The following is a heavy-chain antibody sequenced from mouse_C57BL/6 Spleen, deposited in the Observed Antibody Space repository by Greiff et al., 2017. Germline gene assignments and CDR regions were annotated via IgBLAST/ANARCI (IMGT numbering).Heavy chain of an antibody. J-gene: IGHJ4*01. V-gene: IGHV1-80*01. D-gene: IGHD2-4*01. CDR2: IYPGDGDT. CDR1: GYAFSSYW. CDR3: ARFDYDYEALYYYAMDY. Sequence: QVQLKQSGAELVKPGASVKISCKASGYAFSSYWMNWVKQRPGKGLEWIGQIYPGDGDTNYNGKFKGKATLTADKSSSTAYMQLSSLTSEDSAVYFCARFDYDYEALYYYAMDYWGQGTSVTVSS.